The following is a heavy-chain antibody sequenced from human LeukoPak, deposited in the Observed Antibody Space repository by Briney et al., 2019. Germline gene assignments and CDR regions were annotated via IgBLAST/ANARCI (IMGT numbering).Heavy chain of an antibody. Sequence: SVKVSCKASGGTFSSYAISWVRQAPGQGLEWMGGIIPIFGTANYAQKFQGRVTITTDESTSTAYMELSSLRSEDTAVYYCARADSSSWSGGLLYYYMDVWGKGTTVTVSS. CDR1: GGTFSSYA. CDR2: IIPIFGTA. D-gene: IGHD6-13*01. J-gene: IGHJ6*03. V-gene: IGHV1-69*05. CDR3: ARADSSSWSGGLLYYYMDV.